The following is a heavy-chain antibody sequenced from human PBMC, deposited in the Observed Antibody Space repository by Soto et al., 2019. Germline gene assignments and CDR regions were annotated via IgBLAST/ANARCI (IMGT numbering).Heavy chain of an antibody. V-gene: IGHV4-59*08. CDR2: IYYSGYT. D-gene: IGHD3-10*01. CDR3: ARLIRDASGSYRLDY. Sequence: QVQLQESGPGWVEPSETLSLTCTASGGSISPYYWSWIRQPPGEGMEWLGYIYYSGYTNYNPSLKSRLTISVDTSKNQSSLRLSSVTAADTAVYFCARLIRDASGSYRLDYWGLGTLVTVSS. J-gene: IGHJ4*02. CDR1: GGSISPYY.